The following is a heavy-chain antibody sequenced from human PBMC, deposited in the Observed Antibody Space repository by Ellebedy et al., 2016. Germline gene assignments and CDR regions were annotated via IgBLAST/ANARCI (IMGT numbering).Heavy chain of an antibody. CDR3: ARDGASDYGDYLETFDY. V-gene: IGHV1-18*01. J-gene: IGHJ4*02. D-gene: IGHD4-17*01. CDR1: GYTFTSYG. CDR2: ISAYNGNT. Sequence: ASVKVSCKASGYTFTSYGISWVRQAPGQGLEWMGWISAYNGNTNYAQKLQGRVTMTTDTSTSTAYMELRSLRSDDTAVYYCARDGASDYGDYLETFDYWGQGTLVTVSS.